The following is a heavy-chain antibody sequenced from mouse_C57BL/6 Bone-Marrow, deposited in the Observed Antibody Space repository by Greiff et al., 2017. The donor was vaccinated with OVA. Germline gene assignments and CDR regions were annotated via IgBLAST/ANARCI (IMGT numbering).Heavy chain of an antibody. CDR2: INPNYGTT. D-gene: IGHD1-1*01. V-gene: IGHV1-39*01. Sequence: EVKLMESGPELVKPGASVKISCKASGYSFTDYNMNWVKQSNGKSLEWIGVINPNYGTTSYNQKFKGKATLTVDQSSSTAYMQLNSLTSEDSAVYYCARESYYYGSSYEGYFDVWGTGTTVTVSS. J-gene: IGHJ1*03. CDR3: ARESYYYGSSYEGYFDV. CDR1: GYSFTDYN.